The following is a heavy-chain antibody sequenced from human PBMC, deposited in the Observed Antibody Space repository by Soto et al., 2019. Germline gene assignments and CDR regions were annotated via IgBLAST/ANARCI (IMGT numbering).Heavy chain of an antibody. D-gene: IGHD4-17*01. J-gene: IGHJ4*02. CDR3: AKDLDPYGANEFDY. Sequence: GGSLRLSCAASGFTFSSYGMHWVRQAPGKGLEWVAVISYDGSNKYYADSVKGRFTISRDNSKNTLYLQMNSLRAEDTAVYYCAKDLDPYGANEFDYWGQGTLVTVS. CDR1: GFTFSSYG. V-gene: IGHV3-30*18. CDR2: ISYDGSNK.